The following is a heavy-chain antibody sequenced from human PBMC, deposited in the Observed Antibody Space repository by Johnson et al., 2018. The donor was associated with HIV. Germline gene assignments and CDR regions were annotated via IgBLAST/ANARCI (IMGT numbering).Heavy chain of an antibody. V-gene: IGHV3-NL1*01. CDR2: IYSGGST. CDR3: ARDYGRGSRSGNWQQLATDAFDI. D-gene: IGHD6-13*01. J-gene: IGHJ3*02. CDR1: GFTFSSYG. Sequence: QVQLVESGGRVVQPGRSLRVSCSASGFTFSSYGMHRVRQAPGKGLEWVSAIYSGGSTYYTASVTGRFPISRANSQNTLYLQMNSLTAEDTAVYFCARDYGRGSRSGNWQQLATDAFDIWGQGTMVTVSS.